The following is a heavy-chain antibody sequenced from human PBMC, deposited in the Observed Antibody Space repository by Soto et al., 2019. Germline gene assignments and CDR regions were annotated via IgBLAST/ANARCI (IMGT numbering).Heavy chain of an antibody. J-gene: IGHJ5*02. CDR1: GDSVSSNSAA. Sequence: PSQTLSLTCVISGDSVSSNSAAWNWIRQSPSRGLEWLGRTYYRSKWYNDYAVSVKSRITINPDTSKNQFSLQLNSVTPEDTAVYYCAKAGRYSSRQDWFDLWGQGTLVTVSS. CDR2: TYYRSKWYN. V-gene: IGHV6-1*01. CDR3: AKAGRYSSRQDWFDL. D-gene: IGHD6-13*01.